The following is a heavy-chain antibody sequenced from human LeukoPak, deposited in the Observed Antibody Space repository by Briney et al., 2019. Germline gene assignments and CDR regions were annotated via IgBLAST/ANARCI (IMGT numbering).Heavy chain of an antibody. V-gene: IGHV1-18*01. D-gene: IGHD3-16*01. Sequence: ASVKLPCKPSGYAFVNFGINWVRQAPGQGLEWVGWIAPANGHTNFAQKLQDRVTMTADTSTSTAYMELKGLRSDDTAIYFCAISYEYPTSEYAGNDAFDIWGQGTLVTVS. J-gene: IGHJ3*02. CDR1: GYAFVNFG. CDR2: IAPANGHT. CDR3: AISYEYPTSEYAGNDAFDI.